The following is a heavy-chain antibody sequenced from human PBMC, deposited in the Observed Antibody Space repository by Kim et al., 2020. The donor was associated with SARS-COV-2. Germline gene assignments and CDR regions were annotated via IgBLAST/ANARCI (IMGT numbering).Heavy chain of an antibody. CDR3: ARVGPNSRSGWTGFDY. V-gene: IGHV1-8*01. Sequence: ASVKVSCKASGYIITNYDINWVRLAAGQRLEWLGWMNPNTGKTGSAQQFQGRVAMSADTSISTAYLEVKGLRSEDTAVYYCARVGPNSRSGWTGFDYWGQGSLVTVSS. CDR2: MNPNTGKT. J-gene: IGHJ4*02. CDR1: GYIITNYD. D-gene: IGHD6-19*01.